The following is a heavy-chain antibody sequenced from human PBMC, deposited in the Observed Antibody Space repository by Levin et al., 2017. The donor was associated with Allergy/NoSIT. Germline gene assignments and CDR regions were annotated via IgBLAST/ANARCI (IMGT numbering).Heavy chain of an antibody. J-gene: IGHJ6*02. CDR2: VYHSGST. V-gene: IGHV4-59*08. Sequence: SETLSLTCTVSGDSIRNSYWHWIRQTPGRGLEWIGYVYHSGSTRYNPSLKSRVTISVDKARSQLSLELTSVTAADTAMYYCVKREWSNNYGVDVWGQGTTVTVSS. CDR3: VKREWSNNYGVDV. D-gene: IGHD3-3*01. CDR1: GDSIRNSY.